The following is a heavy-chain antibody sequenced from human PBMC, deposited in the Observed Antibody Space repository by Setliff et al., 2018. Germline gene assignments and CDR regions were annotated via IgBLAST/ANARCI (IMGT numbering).Heavy chain of an antibody. J-gene: IGHJ4*02. CDR1: GFTFSTYR. CDR2: IWDDGGNK. D-gene: IGHD3-16*01. Sequence: NPSCAASGFTFSTYRMHWVRQAPGKGLEWVAVIWDDGGNKYYVDSVKGRFTISRDNAKNSLFLQMNSLRAEDTAMYFCARDRGGGLYDYWGQGTLVTVSS. CDR3: ARDRGGGLYDY. V-gene: IGHV3-33*08.